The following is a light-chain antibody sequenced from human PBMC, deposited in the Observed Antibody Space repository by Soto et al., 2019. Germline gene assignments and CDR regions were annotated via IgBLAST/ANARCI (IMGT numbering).Light chain of an antibody. CDR2: DAS. CDR3: QQRGNWPIT. V-gene: IGKV3D-11*01. J-gene: IGKJ5*01. CDR1: QGIYNY. Sequence: ETVLTQSPATMSLSPGDRVTLSCRASQGIYNYLGWYQQKPGQTPRLLIFDASHRATGIPARFSGSVSGTDFTLTISRLEPEDFAVYYCQQRGNWPITFGQGTRLEI.